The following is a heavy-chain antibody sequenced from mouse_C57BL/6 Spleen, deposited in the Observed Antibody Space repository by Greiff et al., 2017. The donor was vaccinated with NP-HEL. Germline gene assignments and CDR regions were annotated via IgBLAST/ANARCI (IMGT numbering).Heavy chain of an antibody. V-gene: IGHV1-52*01. J-gene: IGHJ2*01. CDR1: GYTFTSYW. CDR3: ARVPYGSSYCYFDY. Sequence: QVQLKQPGAELVRPGSSVKLSCKASGYTFTSYWMHWVKQRPIQGLEWIGNIDPSDSETHYNQKFKDKATLTVDKSSSTAYMQLSSLTSEDSAVYYCARVPYGSSYCYFDYWGQGTTLTVSS. CDR2: IDPSDSET. D-gene: IGHD1-1*01.